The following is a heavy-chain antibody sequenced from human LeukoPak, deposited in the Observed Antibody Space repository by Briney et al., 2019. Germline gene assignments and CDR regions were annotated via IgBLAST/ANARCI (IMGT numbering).Heavy chain of an antibody. CDR1: GYTFTSYY. D-gene: IGHD6-6*01. V-gene: IGHV1-46*01. CDR3: ARSGAGSSSSYNWFDP. J-gene: IGHJ5*02. Sequence: ASVKVSCKASGYTFTSYYMHWVRQAPGQGLEWMGIINPSGGSTSYAQKFQGRVTMTRDTSTSTVYMELSSLRSEDTAVYYCARSGAGSSSSYNWFDPWGQGTLVTVSS. CDR2: INPSGGST.